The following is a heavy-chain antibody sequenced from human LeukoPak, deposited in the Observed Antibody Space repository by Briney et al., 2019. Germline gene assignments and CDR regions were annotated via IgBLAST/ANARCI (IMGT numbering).Heavy chain of an antibody. CDR1: GFTFSSYA. CDR2: ISSNGGST. V-gene: IGHV3-64*01. D-gene: IGHD7-27*01. J-gene: IGHJ4*02. Sequence: GGSLILSCAASGFTFSSYAMHWVRQAPGKGLEYVSAISSNGGSTYYANSVKGRFTISRDSSKNTLYLQMGSLRAEDMAVYYCARVALNGDFDYWGQGTLVTVSS. CDR3: ARVALNGDFDY.